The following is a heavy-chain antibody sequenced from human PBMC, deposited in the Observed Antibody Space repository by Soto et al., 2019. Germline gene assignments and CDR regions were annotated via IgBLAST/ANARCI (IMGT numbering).Heavy chain of an antibody. J-gene: IGHJ5*02. D-gene: IGHD1-26*01. V-gene: IGHV2-5*01. Sequence: QITLKESGPALVNPRQTLTLTCTFSGFSLSTDGMGVGWIRQPPGKALEWLALIYWNDDNLYRPSLKSRLTITKDSSKNQVVLTMTSVNPVDAGTYYCARSRDVGLRPKGDWFGPRGQGSLVTVSS. CDR2: IYWNDDN. CDR3: ARSRDVGLRPKGDWFGP. CDR1: GFSLSTDGMG.